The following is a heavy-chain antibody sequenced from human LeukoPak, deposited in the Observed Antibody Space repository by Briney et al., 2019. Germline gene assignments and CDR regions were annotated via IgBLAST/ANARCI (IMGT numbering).Heavy chain of an antibody. V-gene: IGHV3-53*01. CDR3: ARATYCSSTSCPFDY. J-gene: IGHJ4*02. CDR2: MHSGGST. D-gene: IGHD2-2*01. Sequence: GGSLRLSCAVSGFTVSSQYMNWVRQAPGKGLDWVSVMHSGGSTYYADSVKGRFTISRDTSENTLYLQMHSLRADDTAVYYCARATYCSSTSCPFDYWGRGTLVIVSS. CDR1: GFTVSSQY.